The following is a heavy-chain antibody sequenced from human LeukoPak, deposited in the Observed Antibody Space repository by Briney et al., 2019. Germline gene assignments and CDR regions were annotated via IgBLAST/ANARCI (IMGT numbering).Heavy chain of an antibody. Sequence: PGGSLRLSCAASGFTFSSYGMHWVRQAPGKGLEWVAVISYDGSNRYYADSVKGRFTISRDNSKNTLYLQMNSLRAEDTAVYYCAKELELIRAFDYWGQGTLVTVSS. J-gene: IGHJ4*02. CDR1: GFTFSSYG. V-gene: IGHV3-30*18. CDR3: AKELELIRAFDY. CDR2: ISYDGSNR. D-gene: IGHD1-7*01.